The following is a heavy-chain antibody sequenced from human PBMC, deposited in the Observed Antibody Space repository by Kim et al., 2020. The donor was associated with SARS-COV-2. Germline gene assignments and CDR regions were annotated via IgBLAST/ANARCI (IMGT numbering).Heavy chain of an antibody. Sequence: ESVKGRSTLSGDNSKNTLYLQMNSLRAEDTAVYYWAKDTGYSYANWFDPWGQGTLVTVSS. D-gene: IGHD5-18*01. V-gene: IGHV3-23*01. J-gene: IGHJ5*02. CDR3: AKDTGYSYANWFDP.